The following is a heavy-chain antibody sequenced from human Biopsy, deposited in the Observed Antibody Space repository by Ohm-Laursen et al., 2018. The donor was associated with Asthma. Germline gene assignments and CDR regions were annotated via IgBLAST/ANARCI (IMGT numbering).Heavy chain of an antibody. CDR2: LFHSGTT. V-gene: IGHV4-30-2*01. CDR1: GFNFDDYG. D-gene: IGHD3-22*01. J-gene: IGHJ4*02. CDR3: ARAQDYYDSRGYYRSFDY. Sequence: LRLSCAASGFNFDDYGMNWIRQPPGKGLELIAYLFHSGTTYYNPSLKSRVTISVDRSQRQFSLKVNSVTAADTAVYYCARAQDYYDSRGYYRSFDYWDQGTLVTVSS.